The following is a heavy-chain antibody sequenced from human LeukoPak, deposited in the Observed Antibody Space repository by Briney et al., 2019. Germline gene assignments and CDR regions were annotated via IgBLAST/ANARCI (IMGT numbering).Heavy chain of an antibody. D-gene: IGHD3-3*01. CDR3: ARELSYYDHGP. V-gene: IGHV3-49*04. CDR2: IRSKAYTGTT. CDR1: GFTFSAFA. Sequence: GGPLRLSCTASGFTFSAFAISWVRQAPGKGLEWVGFIRSKAYTGTTEYAASVKGRFTISRDDSKSIAYLQMNSLRAEDTAVYYCARELSYYDHGPWGQGTLVTVPS. J-gene: IGHJ5*02.